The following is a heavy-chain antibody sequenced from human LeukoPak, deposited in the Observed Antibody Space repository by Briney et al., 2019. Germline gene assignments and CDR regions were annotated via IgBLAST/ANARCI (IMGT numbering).Heavy chain of an antibody. CDR2: IWYDGSNK. V-gene: IGHV3-33*01. CDR3: ARDYDFWGNNWFDP. D-gene: IGHD3/OR15-3a*01. CDR1: GFTFSSYG. Sequence: PGRSLRLFCAASGFTFSSYGMHWVRQAPGKGLEWVAVIWYDGSNKYYADSVKGRFTISRDNSKNTLYPQMNSLRAEDTAVYYCARDYDFWGNNWFDPWGQGTLVTVSS. J-gene: IGHJ5*02.